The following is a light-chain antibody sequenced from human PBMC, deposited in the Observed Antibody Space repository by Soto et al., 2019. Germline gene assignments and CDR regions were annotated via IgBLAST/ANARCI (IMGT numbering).Light chain of an antibody. CDR2: AAS. CDR1: QGISSY. V-gene: IGKV1-9*01. J-gene: IGKJ4*01. CDR3: QQLNTYPLT. Sequence: DIPLTQSPSYLSASVGDRVTITCRASQGISSYLAWYQQKPGKAPKLLIYAASTLQSGVPARFSGSGSATEFTLTISSLQPEDFATYYCQQLNTYPLTVGGGTKVEIK.